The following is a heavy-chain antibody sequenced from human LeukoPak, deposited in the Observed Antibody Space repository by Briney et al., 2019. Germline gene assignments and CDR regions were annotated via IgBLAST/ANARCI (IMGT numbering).Heavy chain of an antibody. Sequence: GESLRLSCAASGFTFSSYDMHWVRQAPGKGLEWVAFIRYGGSNKYYADSEKRRFTISRDNYKITLYLEMNSLRAEDTAVYYCAKEAAGFLVAVAGTFDYWGQGTLVTVSS. CDR1: GFTFSSYD. J-gene: IGHJ4*02. V-gene: IGHV3-30*02. CDR3: AKEAAGFLVAVAGTFDY. D-gene: IGHD6-19*01. CDR2: IRYGGSNK.